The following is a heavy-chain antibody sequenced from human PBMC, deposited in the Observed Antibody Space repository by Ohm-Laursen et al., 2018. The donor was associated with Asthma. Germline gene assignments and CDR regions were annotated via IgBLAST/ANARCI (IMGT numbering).Heavy chain of an antibody. CDR3: ARGNGGYEIAGPYYYYGMDV. CDR1: GGTFSSYA. V-gene: IGHV1-69*17. J-gene: IGHJ6*02. D-gene: IGHD5-12*01. CDR2: ISPIFGIA. Sequence: SSVKVSCKPSGGTFSSYAISWVRQAPGQGLEWMGGISPIFGIADYAQKFQGGVTITADKSTSTSYMELSSLRSEDTAVYYCARGNGGYEIAGPYYYYGMDVWGQGTTVTVSS.